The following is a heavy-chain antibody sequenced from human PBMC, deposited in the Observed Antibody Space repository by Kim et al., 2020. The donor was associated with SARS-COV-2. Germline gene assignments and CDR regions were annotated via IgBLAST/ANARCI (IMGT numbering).Heavy chain of an antibody. CDR3: ARVGPMIGGIIVNYYAMDV. V-gene: IGHV3-30*03. Sequence: GGSLRLSCAASGFTFSSYDIHWVRQAPGKGLEWVALVSHDGREKYYADSVKGRFTISRDNSEKTLYPQMNSLRHDDTAVYYCARVGPMIGGIIVNYYAMDVWGHGTTVTVSS. D-gene: IGHD3-10*01. CDR2: VSHDGREK. J-gene: IGHJ6*02. CDR1: GFTFSSYD.